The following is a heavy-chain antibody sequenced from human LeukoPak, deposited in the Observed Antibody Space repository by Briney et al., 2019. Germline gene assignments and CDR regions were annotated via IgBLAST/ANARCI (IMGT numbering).Heavy chain of an antibody. CDR2: LSYDGTDK. J-gene: IGHJ6*02. V-gene: IGHV3-30*18. CDR1: GFTFSNYY. Sequence: GGSLRLSCAASGFTFSNYYMSWVRQAPGKGLEWVAVLSYDGTDKYYADSVKGRFTISRDNSKNTLYLQMNSLRGEDTAVYYCAKAPYYYYGMDVWGQGTTVTVSS. CDR3: AKAPYYYYGMDV.